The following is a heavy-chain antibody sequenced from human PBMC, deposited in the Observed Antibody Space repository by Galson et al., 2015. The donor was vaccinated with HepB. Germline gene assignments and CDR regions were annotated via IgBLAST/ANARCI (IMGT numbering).Heavy chain of an antibody. D-gene: IGHD3-10*01. J-gene: IGHJ4*02. CDR1: GFTFSTYG. Sequence: SLRLSCAASGFTFSTYGMHWVRQAPGKGLEWVAVIWYDGSSKYYADSVKGRVTISRDNSKNTLYLQMNSLRGEDTAVFYCARDVGSGYFDYWGQGTLVTVSS. V-gene: IGHV3-33*01. CDR3: ARDVGSGYFDY. CDR2: IWYDGSSK.